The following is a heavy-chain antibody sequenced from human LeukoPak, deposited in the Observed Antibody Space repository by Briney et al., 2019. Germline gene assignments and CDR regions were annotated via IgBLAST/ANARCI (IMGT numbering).Heavy chain of an antibody. D-gene: IGHD6-19*01. CDR3: ARAGGWLVQAGWFDP. Sequence: GGSLRLSCAASGFTFSSYWMSWVRQAPGKGLEWVANIKQDGSEKYYVDSVKGRFTISRDNAENSLYLQMNSLRAEDTAVYYCARAGGWLVQAGWFDPWGQGTLVTVSS. CDR2: IKQDGSEK. J-gene: IGHJ5*02. V-gene: IGHV3-7*01. CDR1: GFTFSSYW.